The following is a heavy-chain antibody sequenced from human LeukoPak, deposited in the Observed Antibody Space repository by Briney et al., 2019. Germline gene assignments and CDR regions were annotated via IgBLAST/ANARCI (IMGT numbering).Heavy chain of an antibody. V-gene: IGHV4-61*02. D-gene: IGHD2-21*02. CDR2: IYTSGST. J-gene: IGHJ5*02. CDR3: ARDAGRAYCGGDRYFPWFDP. Sequence: SETLSLTCTVSGGSISSGSYYWSWIRQPAGKGLEWIGRIYTSGSTNYNPSLKSRVTISVDTSKNQFSLKPSSVTAADTAVYYCARDAGRAYCGGDRYFPWFDPWGQGTLVTVSS. CDR1: GGSISSGSYY.